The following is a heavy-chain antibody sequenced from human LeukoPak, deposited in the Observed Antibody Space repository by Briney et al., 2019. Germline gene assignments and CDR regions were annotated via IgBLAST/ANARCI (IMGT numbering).Heavy chain of an antibody. J-gene: IGHJ4*02. D-gene: IGHD2-2*01. CDR3: ATGPIVVVPAAMGGFDY. CDR1: GGTFSSYA. V-gene: IGHV1-69*04. CDR2: IIPILGIA. Sequence: SVKVSCKASGGTFSSYAISWVRQAPGQGLEWMGRIIPILGIANYAQKFQGRVTITADKSTSTAYMELSSLRSEDTAVYYCATGPIVVVPAAMGGFDYWGQGTLVTVSS.